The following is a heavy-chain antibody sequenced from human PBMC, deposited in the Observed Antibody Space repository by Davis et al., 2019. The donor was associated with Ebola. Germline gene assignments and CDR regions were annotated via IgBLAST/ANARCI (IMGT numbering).Heavy chain of an antibody. D-gene: IGHD2-21*01. J-gene: IGHJ6*03. CDR3: ARVNLWSRGWGMDV. CDR1: GFTFSAYA. Sequence: GGSLRLSCAASGFTFSAYAMSWVRQAPGQGLEWLSYISTGGVTVYYADSVKGRFTFSRDNAQNSLSLQMNSLRDEDTAVYYCARVNLWSRGWGMDVWGKGTTVTVSS. V-gene: IGHV3-48*02. CDR2: ISTGGVTV.